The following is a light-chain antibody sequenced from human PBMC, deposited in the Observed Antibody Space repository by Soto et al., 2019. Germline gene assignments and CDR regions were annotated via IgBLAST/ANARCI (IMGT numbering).Light chain of an antibody. CDR3: QPYNNWPLT. CDR2: KAS. J-gene: IGKJ4*01. Sequence: DIQMTQSPSTLSGSVGDRVTITCRASQTISSWLAWYQQKPGKAPKLLIYKASTLKSGVPSRFSGSGSGTEFTLTISSLQPEDFAIYYCQPYNNWPLTFGGGTKVDI. CDR1: QTISSW. V-gene: IGKV1-5*03.